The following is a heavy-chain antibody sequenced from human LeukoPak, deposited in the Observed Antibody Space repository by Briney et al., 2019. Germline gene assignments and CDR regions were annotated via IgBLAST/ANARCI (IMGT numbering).Heavy chain of an antibody. Sequence: PGGSLRLSCAASGFTFSTYSMNWVRQAPGKGLEWVSSISSSSSYIYYADSVKGRFTISSDNAKNSLYLQMNSLRAEDTAVYYCARDQCSSTSCYGPDAFDIWGQGTMVTVSS. J-gene: IGHJ3*02. D-gene: IGHD2-2*01. CDR3: ARDQCSSTSCYGPDAFDI. V-gene: IGHV3-21*01. CDR1: GFTFSTYS. CDR2: ISSSSSYI.